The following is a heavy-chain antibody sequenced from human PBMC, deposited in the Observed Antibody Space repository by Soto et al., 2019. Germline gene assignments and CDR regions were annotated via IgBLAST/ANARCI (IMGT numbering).Heavy chain of an antibody. CDR1: GYTFTGYY. V-gene: IGHV1-2*02. J-gene: IGHJ6*02. D-gene: IGHD3-10*01. Sequence: QVQLVQSGAEVKKPGASVKVSCKASGYTFTGYYMHWVRQAPGQGLEWMGWINPNSGGTNYAQKVQGRVTMTRDTSISTAYMELSRLRSDDTAVYYCARDYGSGSYYPTYGMDVWGQGTTVTVSS. CDR3: ARDYGSGSYYPTYGMDV. CDR2: INPNSGGT.